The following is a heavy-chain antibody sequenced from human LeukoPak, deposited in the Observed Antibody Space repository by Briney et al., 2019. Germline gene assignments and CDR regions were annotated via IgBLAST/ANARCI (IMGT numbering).Heavy chain of an antibody. V-gene: IGHV3-73*01. Sequence: GGSLKLSCAASGFDFSGFYMHWVRQASGRGLEWVGLVRNKPNSYTTVYAASVKGRFTISRDNSKNTLYLQMNSLRAEDTAVYYCARDPPDFDIWGQGTMVTVSS. CDR1: GFDFSGFY. CDR3: ARDPPDFDI. CDR2: VRNKPNSYTT. J-gene: IGHJ3*02.